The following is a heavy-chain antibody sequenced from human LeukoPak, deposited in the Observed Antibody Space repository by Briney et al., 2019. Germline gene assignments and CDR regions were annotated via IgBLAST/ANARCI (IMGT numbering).Heavy chain of an antibody. V-gene: IGHV3-30*18. CDR2: ISYDGSNK. CDR1: GFTFSSYG. D-gene: IGHD6-19*01. CDR3: AKATGIAVNFYYGMDV. J-gene: IGHJ6*04. Sequence: PGRSLGLSCAASGFTFSSYGMHWVRQAPGKGLEWVAVISYDGSNKYYADSVKGRFTISRDNSKNTLYLQMNSLRAEDTAVYYCAKATGIAVNFYYGMDVWGKGTTVTVSS.